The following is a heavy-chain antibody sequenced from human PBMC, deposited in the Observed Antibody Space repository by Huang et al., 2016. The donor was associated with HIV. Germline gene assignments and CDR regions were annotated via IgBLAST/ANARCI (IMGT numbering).Heavy chain of an antibody. CDR2: INRGGST. CDR3: ARGVPSVTTDENWFDP. CDR1: GGSFSTFS. D-gene: IGHD4-17*01. Sequence: QVQLQQWGAGLLKPSETLSLTCAVYGGSFSTFSWTWIRQPPGTGLEWIGEINRGGSTNYNPSLKSRVTISLDTAKKQFSLKLSAVTAADTSVYYCARGVPSVTTDENWFDPWGQGTLVIVSS. V-gene: IGHV4-34*01. J-gene: IGHJ5*02.